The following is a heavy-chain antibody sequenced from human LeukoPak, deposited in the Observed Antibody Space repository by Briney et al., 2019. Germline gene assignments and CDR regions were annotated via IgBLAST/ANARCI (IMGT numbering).Heavy chain of an antibody. J-gene: IGHJ4*02. CDR2: IYYSGST. V-gene: IGHV4-30-4*01. D-gene: IGHD3-10*01. CDR1: GGSISRGDYY. CDR3: ARVGSGSYSRFDY. Sequence: SQTLSLTCTVSGGSISRGDYYWSWIRQPPGKSLEWIGYIYYSGSTYYNPSLKSRVTISVDTSKNQFSLKLSSVTAADTAVYYCARVGSGSYSRFDYWGQGTLVTVSS.